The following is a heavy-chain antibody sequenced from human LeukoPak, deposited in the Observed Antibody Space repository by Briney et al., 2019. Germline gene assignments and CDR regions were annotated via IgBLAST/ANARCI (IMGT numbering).Heavy chain of an antibody. D-gene: IGHD6-13*01. CDR3: ARIIAAAIFDY. CDR1: GFTFSSYE. J-gene: IGHJ4*02. V-gene: IGHV3-48*03. Sequence: PGGSLRLSCAASGFTFSSYEMNWVRQAPGKGLEWVSYISSSGSTIYYADSVKGRFTISRDNAKNSLYLQMNSLRAEDTAVYYCARIIAAAIFDYWGQGTLVTVSS. CDR2: ISSSGSTI.